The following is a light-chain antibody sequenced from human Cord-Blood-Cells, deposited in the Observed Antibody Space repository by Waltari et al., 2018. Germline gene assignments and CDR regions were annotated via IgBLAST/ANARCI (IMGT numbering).Light chain of an antibody. V-gene: IGLV2-23*01. Sequence: QSALTQPASVSGSPGQSITISCTGTSSDVGSYNLVSWYQQHPGKAPKLMIYEGSKRPSGVSNRVSVSKSGNTASLTIAVLQAEDEADYYCCSYAGSSTLVFGGGTKLTVL. CDR2: EGS. CDR1: SSDVGSYNL. CDR3: CSYAGSSTLV. J-gene: IGLJ3*02.